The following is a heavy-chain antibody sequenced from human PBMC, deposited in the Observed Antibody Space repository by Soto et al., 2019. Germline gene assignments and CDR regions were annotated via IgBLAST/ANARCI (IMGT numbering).Heavy chain of an antibody. V-gene: IGHV3-66*01. CDR2: IYSGGSA. CDR3: ARDGYSDCWGYFDS. D-gene: IGHD5-18*01. Sequence: EVQLVESGGGLVQPGGSLRLSCAASGFTVSSNYMSWVRQAPGKGLEWVSVIYSGGSAYYADSVKGRFTISRDNSKNTLNLQMNSLSAEAAVEYYGARDGYSDCWGYFDSWGQGTLVTVSS. CDR1: GFTVSSNY. J-gene: IGHJ4*02.